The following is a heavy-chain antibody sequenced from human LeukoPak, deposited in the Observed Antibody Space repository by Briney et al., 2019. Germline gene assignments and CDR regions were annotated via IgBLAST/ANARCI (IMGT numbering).Heavy chain of an antibody. J-gene: IGHJ3*02. CDR1: GYTFTGSQ. CDR2: INPNSSVT. CDR3: ARAYSPRRGTGYDTDAFDI. V-gene: IGHV1-2*02. Sequence: ASVKVSCKASGYTFTGSQVHWVRQAPGQGLEWMGWINPNSSVTNYAQNFKARVTMATDTSISTAYMELSGLRSDDTAVYYCARAYSPRRGTGYDTDAFDIWGQGTMLTVSS. D-gene: IGHD3/OR15-3a*01.